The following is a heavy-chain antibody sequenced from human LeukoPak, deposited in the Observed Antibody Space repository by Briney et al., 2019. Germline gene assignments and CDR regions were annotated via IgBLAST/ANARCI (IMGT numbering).Heavy chain of an antibody. D-gene: IGHD3-16*02. J-gene: IGHJ4*02. CDR3: AKRGPYDYVWGSYRSTNTYYFDY. V-gene: IGHV3-23*01. Sequence: GGSLRLSCAASGFTFGSYAMSWVRQAPGKGLEWVSAISGSGGSTYCADSVKGRFTISRDNSKNTLYLQMNSLRAEDTAVYYCAKRGPYDYVWGSYRSTNTYYFDYWGQGTLVTVSS. CDR1: GFTFGSYA. CDR2: ISGSGGST.